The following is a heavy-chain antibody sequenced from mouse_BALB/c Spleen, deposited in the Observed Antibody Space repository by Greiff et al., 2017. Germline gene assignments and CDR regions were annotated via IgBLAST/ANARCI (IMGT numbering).Heavy chain of an antibody. V-gene: IGHV1-9*01. D-gene: IGHD2-4*01. CDR1: GYTFSSYW. CDR2: ILPGSGST. Sequence: VKLMESGAELMKPGASVKISCKATGYTFSSYWIEWVKQRPGHGLEWIGEILPGSGSTNYNEKFKGKATFTADTSSNTAYMQLSSLTSEDSAVYYCARYGITTGDYYAMDYWGQGTSVTVSS. J-gene: IGHJ4*01. CDR3: ARYGITTGDYYAMDY.